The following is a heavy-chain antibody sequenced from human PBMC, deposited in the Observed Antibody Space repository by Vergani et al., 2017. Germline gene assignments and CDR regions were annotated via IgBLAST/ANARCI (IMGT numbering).Heavy chain of an antibody. CDR3: AREYIVVVTATQGEDAFDI. CDR1: GYTFTGYY. D-gene: IGHD2-21*02. CDR2: INPNSGGT. J-gene: IGHJ3*02. V-gene: IGHV1-2*02. Sequence: QVQLVQSGAEVKKPGASVKVSCKASGYTFTGYYMHWVRQAPGQGLEWMGWINPNSGGTNYAQKFQGRVTMTRDTSISTAYMELSRLRSDDPAVYYCAREYIVVVTATQGEDAFDIWGQGTMVTVSS.